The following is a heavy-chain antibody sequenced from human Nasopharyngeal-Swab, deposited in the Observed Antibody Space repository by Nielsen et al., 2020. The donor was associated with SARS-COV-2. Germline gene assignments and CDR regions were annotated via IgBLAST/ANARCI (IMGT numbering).Heavy chain of an antibody. Sequence: GESLKISCAASGFTFSSYWMSWVRQAPWKGLEWVANIKQDGGEKNYVDSVKGRFTISRDNAKNSLYLQMNTLRAEDTAVYYCVRDVIATVTTPPDYWGQGTLVTVSS. D-gene: IGHD4-17*01. CDR2: IKQDGGEK. CDR3: VRDVIATVTTPPDY. CDR1: GFTFSSYW. J-gene: IGHJ4*02. V-gene: IGHV3-7*01.